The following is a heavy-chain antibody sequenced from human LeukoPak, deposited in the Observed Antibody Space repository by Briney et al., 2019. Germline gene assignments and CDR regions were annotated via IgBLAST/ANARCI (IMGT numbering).Heavy chain of an antibody. J-gene: IGHJ5*02. CDR1: GGTFSSYA. Sequence: GASVKVSCKASGGTFSSYAISWVRQAPGQGLEWMGRIIPILGIANYAQKFQGRVTITADKSTSTAYMELSSLRSEDTAVYYCATGAYYYGSGGNWFDPWGQGTLVTVSS. CDR2: IIPILGIA. V-gene: IGHV1-69*04. CDR3: ATGAYYYGSGGNWFDP. D-gene: IGHD3-10*01.